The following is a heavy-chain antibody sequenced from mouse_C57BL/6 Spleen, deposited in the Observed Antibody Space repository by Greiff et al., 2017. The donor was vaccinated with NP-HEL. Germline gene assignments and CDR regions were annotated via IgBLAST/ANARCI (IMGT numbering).Heavy chain of an antibody. J-gene: IGHJ4*01. Sequence: EVQGVESGGGLVKPGGSLKLSCAASGFTFSDYGMHWVRQAPEKGLEWVAYISSGSSTIYYADTVKGRFTISRDNAKNTLFLQMTSLRSEDTAMYYCARRGNYDRFCYAMDYWGQGTSVTVSS. CDR3: ARRGNYDRFCYAMDY. CDR2: ISSGSSTI. V-gene: IGHV5-17*01. D-gene: IGHD2-1*01. CDR1: GFTFSDYG.